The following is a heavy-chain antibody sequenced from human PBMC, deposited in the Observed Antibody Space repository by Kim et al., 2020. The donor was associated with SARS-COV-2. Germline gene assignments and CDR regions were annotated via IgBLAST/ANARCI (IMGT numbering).Heavy chain of an antibody. Sequence: SGSTHSNPSPKSRVTISVDTSKNQFSLKLSSVTAADTAVYYCARDLVGFDYWGQGTLVTVSS. D-gene: IGHD2-15*01. CDR3: ARDLVGFDY. V-gene: IGHV4-59*01. CDR2: SGST. J-gene: IGHJ4*02.